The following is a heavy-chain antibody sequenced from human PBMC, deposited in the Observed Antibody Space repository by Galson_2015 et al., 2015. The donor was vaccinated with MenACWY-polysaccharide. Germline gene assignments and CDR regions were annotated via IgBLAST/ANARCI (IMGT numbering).Heavy chain of an antibody. CDR1: GFSFSGHW. D-gene: IGHD2-21*01. CDR2: INPDGSDK. CDR3: GRHFDWAFDC. V-gene: IGHV3-7*01. Sequence: SLRLSCAASGFSFSGHWMTWVRQAPGKGLEWVANINPDGSDKYYVDSVKGRFIISRDNAKNSVYLQMNGLRVEDTAMYYCGRHFDWAFDCLGQGALGTVSS. J-gene: IGHJ4*02.